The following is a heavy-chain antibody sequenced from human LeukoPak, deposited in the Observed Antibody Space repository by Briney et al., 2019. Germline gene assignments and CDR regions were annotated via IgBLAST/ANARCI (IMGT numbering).Heavy chain of an antibody. CDR2: IKQDGSEK. V-gene: IGHV3-7*01. Sequence: PGGSLRLSCAASGFTFSSYWMSWVRQAPGKGLEWVANIKQDGSEKYYVDSVKGRFTISRDNAKNSLYLQMNSLRAEDTAVYYCARDQGCSSTSCYPESNWFDPWGQGTLVTVSS. J-gene: IGHJ5*02. D-gene: IGHD2-2*01. CDR1: GFTFSSYW. CDR3: ARDQGCSSTSCYPESNWFDP.